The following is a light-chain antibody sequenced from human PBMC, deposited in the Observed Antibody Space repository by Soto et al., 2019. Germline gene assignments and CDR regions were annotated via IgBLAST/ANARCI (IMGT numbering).Light chain of an antibody. CDR3: QQYGSLYT. CDR1: QSVSSSY. Sequence: IVLTQSPGTLSLSPGERVILSCRASQSVSSSYLAWYQQKPGQAPRLLIYGTSSRSTCIADRFSRSGARTYSTITISRLDPEYSAVYYCQQYGSLYTFGQGTKLEIK. CDR2: GTS. V-gene: IGKV3-20*01. J-gene: IGKJ2*01.